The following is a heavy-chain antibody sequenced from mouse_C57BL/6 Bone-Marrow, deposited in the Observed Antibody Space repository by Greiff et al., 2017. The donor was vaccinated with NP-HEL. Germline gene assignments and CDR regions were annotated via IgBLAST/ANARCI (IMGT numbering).Heavy chain of an antibody. CDR1: GFTFSDYY. Sequence: EVMLVESEGGLVQPGSSMKLSCTASGFTFSDYYMAWVRQVPEKGLEWVANINYDGSSTYYLDSLKSRFIISRDNATNILYLPMSSLKSEDTATYYCARDGGSSLYYFDYWGQGTTLTVSS. D-gene: IGHD1-1*01. CDR3: ARDGGSSLYYFDY. CDR2: INYDGSST. V-gene: IGHV5-16*01. J-gene: IGHJ2*01.